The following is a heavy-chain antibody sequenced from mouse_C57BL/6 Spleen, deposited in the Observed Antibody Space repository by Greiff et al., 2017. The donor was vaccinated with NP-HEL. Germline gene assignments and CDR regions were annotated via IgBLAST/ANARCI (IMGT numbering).Heavy chain of an antibody. J-gene: IGHJ2*01. D-gene: IGHD1-1*01. CDR2: INPYNGGT. Sequence: VQLQQSGPVLVKPGASVKMSCKASGYTFTDYYMNWVKQSHGKSLEWIGVINPYNGGTSYNQTFKGKATLTVDKSSSTAYMELNSLTSEDYAVYYCARRVGLYYFDYWGQGTTLTVSS. CDR1: GYTFTDYY. CDR3: ARRVGLYYFDY. V-gene: IGHV1-19*01.